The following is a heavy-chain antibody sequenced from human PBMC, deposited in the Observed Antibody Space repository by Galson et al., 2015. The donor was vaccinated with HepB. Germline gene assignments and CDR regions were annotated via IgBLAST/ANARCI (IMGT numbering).Heavy chain of an antibody. D-gene: IGHD6-13*01. CDR2: ISSSGSTI. Sequence: SLRLSCAASGFTFSSYEMNWVRQAPGKGLEWVSYISSSGSTIYYADSVKGRFTISRDNAKNSLYLQMNSLRAEDTAVYYCARDAAGPTYYYYGMDVWGQGTTVTVSS. CDR1: GFTFSSYE. CDR3: ARDAAGPTYYYYGMDV. J-gene: IGHJ6*02. V-gene: IGHV3-48*03.